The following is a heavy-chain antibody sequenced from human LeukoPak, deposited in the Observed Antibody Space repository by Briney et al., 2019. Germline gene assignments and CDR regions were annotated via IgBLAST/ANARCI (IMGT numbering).Heavy chain of an antibody. CDR1: GGTFSSYA. V-gene: IGHV1-69*13. CDR2: IIPIFGTA. Sequence: GASVKVSCKASGGTFSSYAISWVRQAPGQGLEWMGGIIPIFGTANYAQKFRGRVTITADESTSTAYMELSSLRSEDTAVYYCARFAVVAANSYGMDVWGQGTTVTVSS. D-gene: IGHD2-15*01. J-gene: IGHJ6*02. CDR3: ARFAVVAANSYGMDV.